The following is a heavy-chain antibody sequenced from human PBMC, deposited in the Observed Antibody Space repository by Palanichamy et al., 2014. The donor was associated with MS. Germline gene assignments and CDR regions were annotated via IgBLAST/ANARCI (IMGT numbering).Heavy chain of an antibody. D-gene: IGHD4-23*01. CDR3: ARYLRWLYYFDY. Sequence: QLQLQESGPGLVKPSETLSLTCTVSGGPISSSSYYWGWIRQPPGKGLEWIGSIYYSGSTYYNSSLKSRVTVSVDTSKNQFSLKLSSVTAADTAVYYCARYLRWLYYFDYWGQGTLVTVSS. J-gene: IGHJ4*02. CDR2: IYYSGST. CDR1: GGPISSSSYY. V-gene: IGHV4-39*01.